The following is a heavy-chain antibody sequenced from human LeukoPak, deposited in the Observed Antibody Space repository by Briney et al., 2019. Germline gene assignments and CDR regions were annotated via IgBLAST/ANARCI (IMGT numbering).Heavy chain of an antibody. Sequence: GGSLRLSCAASGFRFSDYWMTWVRQVPGEGLEWVANIRQGGNEMYYADSVKDRFTISRDNARNSLYLEMNSLRTEDTAVYYCARVGAWELQRVFDYWGQGTLVTVSS. CDR1: GFRFSDYW. CDR2: IRQGGNEM. J-gene: IGHJ4*02. CDR3: ARVGAWELQRVFDY. V-gene: IGHV3-7*01. D-gene: IGHD1-26*01.